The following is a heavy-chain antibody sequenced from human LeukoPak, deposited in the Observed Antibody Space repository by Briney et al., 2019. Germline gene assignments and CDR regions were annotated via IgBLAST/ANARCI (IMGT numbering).Heavy chain of an antibody. CDR2: IIPILGIA. J-gene: IGHJ4*02. Sequence: ASVKVSCKASGGTFSSYAISWVRQAPGQGLEWMGRIIPILGIANYAQKFQGRVTITADKSTSTAYMELSSLRSEDTAVYYCARDYPPDDYGSGSDFDYWGQGTLVTVSS. V-gene: IGHV1-69*04. CDR3: ARDYPPDDYGSGSDFDY. D-gene: IGHD3-10*01. CDR1: GGTFSSYA.